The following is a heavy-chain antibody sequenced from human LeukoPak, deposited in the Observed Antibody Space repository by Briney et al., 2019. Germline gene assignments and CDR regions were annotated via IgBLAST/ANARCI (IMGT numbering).Heavy chain of an antibody. CDR3: AKLYDSSGFDY. D-gene: IGHD3-22*01. V-gene: IGHV3-33*06. CDR2: IWYDGSNK. CDR1: GFTFSSYG. J-gene: IGHJ4*02. Sequence: GSLRLSCAASGFTFSSYGMHWVRQAPGKGLEWVAVIWYDGSNKYYADSVKGRFTISRDNSKNTLYLQMNSLRAEDTAAYYCAKLYDSSGFDYWGQGTLVTVSS.